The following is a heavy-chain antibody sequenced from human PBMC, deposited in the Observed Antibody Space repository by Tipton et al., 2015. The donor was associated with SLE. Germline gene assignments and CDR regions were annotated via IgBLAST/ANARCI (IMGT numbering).Heavy chain of an antibody. CDR2: ISNTGERT. V-gene: IGHV3-23*02. Sequence: SLRLSCAASGFIFNSYAMHWVRQAPGKGLEWVSGISNTGERTFYGESVKGRFTISRDKSKNTLYLQMNSLRAEDTAVYYCAREGVSSPDDWGQGTLVTVSA. D-gene: IGHD6-13*01. CDR1: GFIFNSYA. J-gene: IGHJ4*02. CDR3: AREGVSSPDD.